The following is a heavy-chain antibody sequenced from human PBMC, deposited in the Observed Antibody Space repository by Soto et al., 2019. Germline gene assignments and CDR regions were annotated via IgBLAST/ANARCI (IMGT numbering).Heavy chain of an antibody. V-gene: IGHV1-3*01. CDR1: GYTFTSYA. J-gene: IGHJ6*02. Sequence: GASVKVSCKASGYTFTSYAMHWVRQAPGQRLEWMGWMNAGNGNTKYSQKFQGRVTITRDTSASTAYMELSSLRSEDTAVYYCARDQSYYGMDVWGQGTTGTVSS. CDR3: ARDQSYYGMDV. CDR2: MNAGNGNT.